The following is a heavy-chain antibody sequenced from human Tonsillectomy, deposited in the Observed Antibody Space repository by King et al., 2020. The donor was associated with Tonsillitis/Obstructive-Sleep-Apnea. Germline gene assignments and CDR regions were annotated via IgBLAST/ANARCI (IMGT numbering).Heavy chain of an antibody. J-gene: IGHJ3*02. CDR2: ISYDGGNK. V-gene: IGHV3-30*01. CDR1: RFTFSIYA. D-gene: IGHD2-15*01. Sequence: VQLVESGGGVVQPGRSLRLSCAASRFTFSIYAMHWVRQGPGKGLEWVAVISYDGGNKYYADSVKGRFTISRDNSKNTLYLQMNSLRAEDTAVYYCAREDGYCSGGSCYSKAFDIWGQGTMVTVSS. CDR3: AREDGYCSGGSCYSKAFDI.